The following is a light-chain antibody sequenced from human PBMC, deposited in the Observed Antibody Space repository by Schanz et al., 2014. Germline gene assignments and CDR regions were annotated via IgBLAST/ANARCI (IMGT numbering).Light chain of an antibody. CDR3: QQYNDWPVT. CDR1: QSVHINY. CDR2: GTS. J-gene: IGKJ4*01. V-gene: IGKV3-20*01. Sequence: EIVLTQSPGTLSLSPGERATLSCRASQSVHINYLAWHQQKPGQAPRLLIYGTSIRATGIPDRFSGSGSGTDFTLTISRLEPEDFAVYYCQQYNDWPVTFGGGTKVEIK.